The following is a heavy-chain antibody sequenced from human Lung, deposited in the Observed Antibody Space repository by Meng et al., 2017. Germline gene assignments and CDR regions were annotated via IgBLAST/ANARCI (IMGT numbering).Heavy chain of an antibody. D-gene: IGHD4-11*01. Sequence: QPQPRAAGPLQPSATLPLLRGVPGGSFSDYYWSWIRRHPGKGLEWIGEINNSGSTNYNPSLESRATISVDTSQNNLSLKLSSVTAADSAVYYCARGPTTMAHDFDYWGQGTLVTVSS. CDR3: ARGPTTMAHDFDY. J-gene: IGHJ4*02. CDR1: GGSFSDYY. V-gene: IGHV4-34*01. CDR2: INNSGST.